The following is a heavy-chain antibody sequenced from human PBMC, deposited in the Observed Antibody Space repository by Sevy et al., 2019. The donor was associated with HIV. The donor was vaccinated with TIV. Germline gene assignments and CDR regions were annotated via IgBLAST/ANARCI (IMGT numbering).Heavy chain of an antibody. Sequence: ASVKVSCKVSGYTLTALSMHWVRQAPGKGLEWMGTFDPEDGETRFAQKFQGRVTMTEDTSTDTAYMELSSLRSEDTAVYFCATTKDYTASSRYPFAHWGQGALVTVSS. J-gene: IGHJ4*02. CDR1: GYTLTALS. V-gene: IGHV1-24*01. CDR3: ATTKDYTASSRYPFAH. D-gene: IGHD3-22*01. CDR2: FDPEDGET.